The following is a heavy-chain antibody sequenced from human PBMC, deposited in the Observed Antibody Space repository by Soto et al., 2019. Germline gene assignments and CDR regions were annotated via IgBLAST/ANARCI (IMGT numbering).Heavy chain of an antibody. Sequence: GGSLRLSCAASGFMFSDYYMNWIRQAPGKGLEWVSYISGSCTTIYYADSVKGRFTISRDNAKNSLYLQMNSLRAEDTAVYYCARVFWSAYGCFDYWGQGALVTVSS. CDR1: GFMFSDYY. D-gene: IGHD3-3*01. V-gene: IGHV3-11*01. J-gene: IGHJ4*02. CDR3: ARVFWSAYGCFDY. CDR2: ISGSCTTI.